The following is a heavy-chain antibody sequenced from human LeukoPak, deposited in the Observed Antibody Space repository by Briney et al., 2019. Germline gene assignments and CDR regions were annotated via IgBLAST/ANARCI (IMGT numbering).Heavy chain of an antibody. Sequence: SETLSLTCAVYGGSFSGYYWSWIRQPPGKGLEWIGEINHSGSTNYNPSLKSRVTISVDTSKNQFSLKLSSVTAADTAVYYCARRIMITFGGVIRPPWRALDIWGQGTMVTVSS. CDR2: INHSGST. V-gene: IGHV4-34*01. CDR3: ARRIMITFGGVIRPPWRALDI. D-gene: IGHD3-16*02. CDR1: GGSFSGYY. J-gene: IGHJ3*02.